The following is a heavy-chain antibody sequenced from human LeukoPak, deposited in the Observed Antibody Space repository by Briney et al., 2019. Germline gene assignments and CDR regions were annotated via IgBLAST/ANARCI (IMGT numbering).Heavy chain of an antibody. Sequence: GASVKVSCKASGYTFTDYYLHWVRQAPGQGFEWMGWINPNSGNTNYAQKFQGRVTMTRDTSIRTAHMEMSRLRSEDAAVYYCARANFLYCSSTTCLFDYWGQGTLVTVSS. J-gene: IGHJ4*02. CDR2: INPNSGNT. V-gene: IGHV1-2*02. D-gene: IGHD2-2*01. CDR1: GYTFTDYY. CDR3: ARANFLYCSSTTCLFDY.